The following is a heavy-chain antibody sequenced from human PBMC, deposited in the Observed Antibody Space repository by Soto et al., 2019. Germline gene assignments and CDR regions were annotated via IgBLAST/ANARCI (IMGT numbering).Heavy chain of an antibody. CDR1: GYSFTSYW. J-gene: IGHJ4*02. Sequence: GESPKISCKGSGYSFTSYWICWVRQMPGKGLEWMGRIDPSDSYTNYSPSFQGHVTISADKSISTAYLQWSSLKASDTAMYYCARLEQWLAPVDYWGQGTLVTVSA. CDR3: ARLEQWLAPVDY. CDR2: IDPSDSYT. V-gene: IGHV5-10-1*01. D-gene: IGHD6-19*01.